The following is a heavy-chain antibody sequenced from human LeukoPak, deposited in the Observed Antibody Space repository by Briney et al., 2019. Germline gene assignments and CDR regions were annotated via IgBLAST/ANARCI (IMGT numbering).Heavy chain of an antibody. Sequence: GGSLRLSCAASGFTFRSYWMHWVRQAPGKGLVWVLRINSDGSSTSYADSVKGRFTISRDNAKNTLYLQMNSLRAEDTAVYYCVRGYYYDSSGYQHTTFGDYWGQGTLVTVSS. CDR2: INSDGSST. CDR3: VRGYYYDSSGYQHTTFGDY. CDR1: GFTFRSYW. V-gene: IGHV3-74*01. J-gene: IGHJ4*02. D-gene: IGHD3-22*01.